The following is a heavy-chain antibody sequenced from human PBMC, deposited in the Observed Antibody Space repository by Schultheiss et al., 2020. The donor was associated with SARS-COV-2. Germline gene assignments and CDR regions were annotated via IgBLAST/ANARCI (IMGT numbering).Heavy chain of an antibody. V-gene: IGHV3-13*05. Sequence: GGSLRLSCAASGFTFSSYDMHWVRQATGKGLEWVSAIGTAGDPYYPGSVKGRFTISRDNSKNTLYLQMNSLRAEDTAVYYCAKPATAFYYYDSSGDFDYWGQGTLVTVSS. J-gene: IGHJ4*02. CDR1: GFTFSSYD. D-gene: IGHD3-22*01. CDR2: IGTAGDP. CDR3: AKPATAFYYYDSSGDFDY.